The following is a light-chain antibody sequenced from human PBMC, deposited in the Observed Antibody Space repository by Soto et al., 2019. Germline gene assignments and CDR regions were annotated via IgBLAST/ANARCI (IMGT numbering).Light chain of an antibody. CDR2: GAS. CDR1: QSVSSK. Sequence: EIVLTQSPATLSVSPGEGATLSCRASQSVSSKLAWYQQKPGQAPRLLIYGASTRATGIPARFSGGGSGTEFTLIISSLQSEDSAVYYCQQYGSSGTFGQGTKGGY. V-gene: IGKV3-15*01. J-gene: IGKJ1*01. CDR3: QQYGSSGT.